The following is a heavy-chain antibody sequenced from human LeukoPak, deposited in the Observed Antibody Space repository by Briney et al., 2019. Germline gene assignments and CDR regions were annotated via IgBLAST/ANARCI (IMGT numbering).Heavy chain of an antibody. Sequence: ASVKVSCKASGYTFTSYAMHWVRQAPGQRLEWMGWINAGNGNTKYSQMFQDRVTITRDTSASTAYMELSSLRSEDTAVYYCARSDSSSWYLFDYWGQGTLVTVSS. CDR2: INAGNGNT. CDR3: ARSDSSSWYLFDY. V-gene: IGHV1-3*01. D-gene: IGHD6-13*01. J-gene: IGHJ4*02. CDR1: GYTFTSYA.